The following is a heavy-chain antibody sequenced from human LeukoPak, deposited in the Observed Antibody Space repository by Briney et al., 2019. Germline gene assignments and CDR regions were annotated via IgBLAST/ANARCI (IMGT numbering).Heavy chain of an antibody. J-gene: IGHJ4*02. D-gene: IGHD2-2*01. V-gene: IGHV4-34*01. Sequence: SETLSLACAVYGGFFSRYYWRWIRQPPGKGLEWIGEINHSGSTNCTPSLKSRVTISVGTSKSQCSLKLSSVPAADTAVYCWARGRLVVDYWGQGTLVTVSS. CDR3: ARGRLVVDY. CDR2: INHSGST. CDR1: GGFFSRYY.